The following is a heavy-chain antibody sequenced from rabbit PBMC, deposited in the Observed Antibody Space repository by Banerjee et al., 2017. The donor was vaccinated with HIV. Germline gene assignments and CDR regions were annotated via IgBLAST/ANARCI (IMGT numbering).Heavy chain of an antibody. V-gene: IGHV1S45*01. J-gene: IGHJ4*01. CDR1: GFSFSSSYW. Sequence: QEQLAESGGDLVKPEGSLTLTCTASGFSFSSSYWICWVRQAPGKGLEWIACIYTGSGSALYVSWAKGRFTISKTSSTTVTLQMTSLTGADTATYFCARDLAAVTGWNFNLWGPGTLVTVS. CDR3: ARDLAAVTGWNFNL. CDR2: IYTGSGSA. D-gene: IGHD7-1*01.